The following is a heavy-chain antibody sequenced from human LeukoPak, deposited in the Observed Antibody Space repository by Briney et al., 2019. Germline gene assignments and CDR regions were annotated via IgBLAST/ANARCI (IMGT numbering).Heavy chain of an antibody. J-gene: IGHJ2*01. CDR1: GFTFSSYG. Sequence: TGGSLRLSCAVSGFTFSSYGMSWVRQAPGKGLEWVSAISGSGDNKYYADSVKGRFTISRDNSKNTLYLHLNSLRAEDTAVYYCAKGKGPTANWYFDVWGRGTLVTVSS. V-gene: IGHV3-23*01. CDR3: AKGKGPTANWYFDV. D-gene: IGHD2-21*02. CDR2: ISGSGDNK.